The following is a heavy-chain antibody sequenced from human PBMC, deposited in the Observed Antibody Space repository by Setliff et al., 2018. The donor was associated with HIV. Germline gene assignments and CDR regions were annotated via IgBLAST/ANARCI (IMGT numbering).Heavy chain of an antibody. CDR2: LYNDGST. CDR1: GFTINNHH. CDR3: AKGASLVPRRPHFCYFDY. J-gene: IGHJ4*02. D-gene: IGHD3-16*02. V-gene: IGHV3-66*01. Sequence: GSLRLSCAVSGFTINNHHMAWVRQAPGQGLERVSALYNDGSTYYPDSVKGRFTISRDNSKNTLSLQMNRLRADDTAIYYCAKGASLVPRRPHFCYFDYWGQGALVTVSS.